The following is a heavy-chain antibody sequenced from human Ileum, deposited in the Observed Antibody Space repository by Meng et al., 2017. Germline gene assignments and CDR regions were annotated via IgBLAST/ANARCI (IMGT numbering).Heavy chain of an antibody. J-gene: IGHJ6*02. CDR1: GFTFSGSA. Sequence: GESLKISCAASGFTFSGSAMHWVRQASGKGLEWVGRIRSKANSYATAYAASVKGRFTISRDDSKNTAYLQMNSLKTEDTAVYYCTSTFGVAYTLYYYYYGMDVWGQGTTVTVSS. CDR3: TSTFGVAYTLYYYYYGMDV. D-gene: IGHD3-3*01. CDR2: IRSKANSYAT. V-gene: IGHV3-73*01.